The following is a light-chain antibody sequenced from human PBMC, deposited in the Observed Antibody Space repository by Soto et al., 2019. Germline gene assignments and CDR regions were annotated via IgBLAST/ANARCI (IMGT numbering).Light chain of an antibody. CDR1: QSVSSS. Sequence: ELVLTQSPATLSLSPGERATLSCRASQSVSSSLAWYQQKPGQAPRLLISDASNRATGVPARFSGSGSGTDFTLTISSLEPADFGIYYCQQRSGWPPEPTFGGGTKVEI. CDR3: QQRSGWPPEPT. CDR2: DAS. V-gene: IGKV3-11*01. J-gene: IGKJ4*01.